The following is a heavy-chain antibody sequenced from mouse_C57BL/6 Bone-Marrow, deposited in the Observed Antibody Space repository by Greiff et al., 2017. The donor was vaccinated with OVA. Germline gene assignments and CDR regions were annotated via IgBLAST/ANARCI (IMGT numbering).Heavy chain of an antibody. CDR2: ISDGGSYT. CDR1: GFTFSSYA. Sequence: EVKVEESGGGLVKPGGSLKLSCAASGFTFSSYAMSWVRQTPEKRLEWVATISDGGSYTYYPDNVKGRFTISRDNAKNNLYLQMSHLKSEDTAMYYCASYGSSLYYYAMDYWGQGTSVTVSS. D-gene: IGHD1-1*01. J-gene: IGHJ4*01. CDR3: ASYGSSLYYYAMDY. V-gene: IGHV5-4*03.